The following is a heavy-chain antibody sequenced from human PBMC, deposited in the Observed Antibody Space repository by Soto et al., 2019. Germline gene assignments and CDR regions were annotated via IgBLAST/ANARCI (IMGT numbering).Heavy chain of an antibody. V-gene: IGHV3-30*18. Sequence: QVQLVESGGGVVQPGRSLRLSCAASGFTFSSYGMHWVRQAPGKGLEWVAVISYDGSNKYYADSVKGLFTISRDNSKNTLYLQMNSLRAEDTAVYYCAKAYGRDGYGLWGQGTLVTVSS. J-gene: IGHJ4*02. CDR2: ISYDGSNK. CDR3: AKAYGRDGYGL. CDR1: GFTFSSYG. D-gene: IGHD5-12*01.